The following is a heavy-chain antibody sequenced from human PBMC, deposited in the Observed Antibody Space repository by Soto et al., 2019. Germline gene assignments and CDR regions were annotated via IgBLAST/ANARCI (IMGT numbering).Heavy chain of an antibody. J-gene: IGHJ5*02. CDR1: GGSISSYY. D-gene: IGHD6-13*01. CDR2: IYYSGST. CDR3: ARLRRSSWPGGNNWFDL. Sequence: SETLSLTCTVSGGSISSYYWSWIRQPPGKGLERIGYIYYSGSTNYNPSLKSRVTISVDTSKNQFSLKLSSVTAADTAVYYCARLRRSSWPGGNNWFDLWGQGTLVTVSS. V-gene: IGHV4-59*08.